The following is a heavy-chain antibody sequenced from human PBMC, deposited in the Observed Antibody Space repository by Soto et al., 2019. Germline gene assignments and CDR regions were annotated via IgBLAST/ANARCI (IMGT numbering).Heavy chain of an antibody. CDR1: GFTFSNYG. CDR3: ARVDGCYCMDV. Sequence: QVQLVESGGGVVQPGRSLRLSCAASGFTFSNYGLHWVRQAPGKGLEWVADIWYDGRSKNYVDSVKGRFTISRDNSKNTLYLEMNSLRAEDSAVYYCARVDGCYCMDVSRQRTTVTVSS. V-gene: IGHV3-33*01. CDR2: IWYDGRSK. J-gene: IGHJ6*02. D-gene: IGHD6-19*01.